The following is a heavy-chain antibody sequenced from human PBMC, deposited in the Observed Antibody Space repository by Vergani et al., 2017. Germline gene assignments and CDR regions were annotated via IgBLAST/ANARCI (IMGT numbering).Heavy chain of an antibody. CDR1: GFSLSTSVVC. J-gene: IGHJ5*02. D-gene: IGHD6-13*01. CDR2: IYWDDYK. V-gene: IGHV2-5*02. CDR3: ALRRRAAAGDNWFDP. Sequence: KESVPTLLKPPQTLTLTCTFSGFSLSTSVVCVGWIRQPPGKALEWLPLIYWDDYKRYSPSLKSMLTITKDTSKNQVVLTMNNMDPVDTATDYCALRRRAAAGDNWFDPWGQGTLVTVSS.